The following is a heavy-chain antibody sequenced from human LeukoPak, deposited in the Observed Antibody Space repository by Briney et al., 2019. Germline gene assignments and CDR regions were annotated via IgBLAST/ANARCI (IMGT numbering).Heavy chain of an antibody. D-gene: IGHD3-9*01. V-gene: IGHV4-59*01. CDR1: GGSISSYY. CDR3: ARDKVNYDVLTGYYTFTKGDYYGMDV. J-gene: IGHJ6*02. CDR2: IYYSGST. Sequence: SETLSLTCTVSGGSISSYYWSWIRQPPGKGLEWIGYIYYSGSTNYNPSLKSRVTISVDTSKNQFSLKLNSVTAADTAVYYCARDKVNYDVLTGYYTFTKGDYYGMDVWGQGTTVTVSS.